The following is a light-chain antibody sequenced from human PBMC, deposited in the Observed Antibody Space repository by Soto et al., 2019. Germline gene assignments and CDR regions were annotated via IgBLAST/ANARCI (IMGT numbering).Light chain of an antibody. CDR1: SSDVGGYSF. J-gene: IGLJ2*01. V-gene: IGLV2-14*01. CDR2: DVS. Sequence: QSALTQPASVSGSPGQSITISCTGTSSDVGGYSFVSWYQQHPGKAPKLMIYDVSNRPSGVSNRFSGSKSGNTASLTIPGLQAEDEADYYCSSYTSSSTLVVFGGGTKVTVL. CDR3: SSYTSSSTLVV.